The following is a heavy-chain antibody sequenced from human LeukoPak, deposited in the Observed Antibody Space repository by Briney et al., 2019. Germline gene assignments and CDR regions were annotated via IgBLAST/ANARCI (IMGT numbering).Heavy chain of an antibody. Sequence: ASVKVSCKSSGYTFNGYYMHWVRQAPGQGLEWMGWINPNSGGTNYAQKFQGRVTMTRDTSISTAYMELSRLRSDDTAVYYCARDSAVAGNWYFDLWGRGTLVTVSS. CDR2: INPNSGGT. D-gene: IGHD6-19*01. J-gene: IGHJ2*01. V-gene: IGHV1-2*02. CDR3: ARDSAVAGNWYFDL. CDR1: GYTFNGYY.